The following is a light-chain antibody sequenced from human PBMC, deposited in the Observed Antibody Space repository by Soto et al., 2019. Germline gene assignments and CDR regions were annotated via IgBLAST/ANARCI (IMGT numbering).Light chain of an antibody. J-gene: IGLJ1*01. CDR3: SSYAGSSTFPYV. V-gene: IGLV2-23*02. Sequence: QSVLTQPASVSGSTGQSITISCTGTSSDVGSYNLVSWYQHHPGKAPKLMIYEVSKRPSGVSNRFSGSKSGNTASLTISGLQAEDEADYYCSSYAGSSTFPYVFGTGTKVT. CDR1: SSDVGSYNL. CDR2: EVS.